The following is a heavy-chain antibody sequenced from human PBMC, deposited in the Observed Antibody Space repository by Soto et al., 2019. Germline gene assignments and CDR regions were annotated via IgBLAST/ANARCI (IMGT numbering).Heavy chain of an antibody. CDR3: AKNWNWGSLVH. CDR2: IYSSGST. J-gene: IGHJ4*02. CDR1: GGSISNYY. Sequence: SETLSLTCTVSGGSISNYYWNWIRQSPGKGLEWIGYIYSSGSTHYNPSLQNRVTISVDTPKNQFSLKLSSVTAADTAVYYCAKNWNWGSLVHWGQGTLVTVSS. D-gene: IGHD7-27*01. V-gene: IGHV4-4*08.